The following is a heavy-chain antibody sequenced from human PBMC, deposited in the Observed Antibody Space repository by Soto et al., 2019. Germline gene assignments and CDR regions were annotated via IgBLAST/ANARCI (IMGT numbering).Heavy chain of an antibody. V-gene: IGHV1-18*01. CDR3: ATVYGSGSYFVDYYGMDV. CDR1: AYSFTSYG. D-gene: IGHD3-10*01. CDR2: ISADNGHT. Sequence: QVQLVQSGAEVKKPGASVKVACKASAYSFTSYGISWVRQAPGEGLEWMGWISADNGHTNYAQKFQGRVTMTKDTXTXTXXMDLRSLRSDDTAVYYCATVYGSGSYFVDYYGMDVWGQGTTVTVSS. J-gene: IGHJ6*02.